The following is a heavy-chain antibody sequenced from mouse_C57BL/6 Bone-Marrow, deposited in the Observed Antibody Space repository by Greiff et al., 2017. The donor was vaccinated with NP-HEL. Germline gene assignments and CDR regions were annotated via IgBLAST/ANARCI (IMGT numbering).Heavy chain of an antibody. CDR1: GYTFTSYW. CDR2: IDPSDSYT. CDR3: ARETYYGSRYWYFDV. J-gene: IGHJ1*03. D-gene: IGHD1-1*01. V-gene: IGHV1-50*01. Sequence: QVQLQQPGAELVKPGASVKLSCKASGYTFTSYWMQWVKQRPGQGLEWIGEIDPSDSYTNYNQKFKGKATLTVDTSSSTAYMQRSSLTSEDSAVYYCARETYYGSRYWYFDVWGTGTTVTVSS.